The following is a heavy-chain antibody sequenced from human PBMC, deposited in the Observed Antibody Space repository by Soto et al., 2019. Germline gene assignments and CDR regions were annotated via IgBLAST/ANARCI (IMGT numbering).Heavy chain of an antibody. CDR2: ISGYNGNT. CDR3: ARDALERCNSFDY. V-gene: IGHV1-18*01. CDR1: GYTFTSYG. D-gene: IGHD2-15*01. J-gene: IGHJ4*02. Sequence: QVQLVQSGAEVKKPGASVKVSCKASGYTFTSYGITWLRQAPGRGLEWMGWISGYNGNTNSVQKFQGRVTLTTDTSTSTAYMELRSLRSDDTSVYYCARDALERCNSFDYWGQGTLVTVSS.